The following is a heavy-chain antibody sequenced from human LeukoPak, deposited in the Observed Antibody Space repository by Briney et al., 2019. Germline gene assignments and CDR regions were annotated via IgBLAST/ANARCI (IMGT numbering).Heavy chain of an antibody. CDR3: ARDEVGYLYYGMDV. CDR2: ISYSGKT. V-gene: IGHV4-39*07. Sequence: PSETLSLTCSVSGGSIRSGTYHWGWTRQSPGKGLEWIGSISYSGKTYYNPSLWSRATILKDASKNQFSLRLSSVTAADTAVYYCARDEVGYLYYGMDVWGQGTTVTVSS. J-gene: IGHJ6*02. D-gene: IGHD1-26*01. CDR1: GGSIRSGTYH.